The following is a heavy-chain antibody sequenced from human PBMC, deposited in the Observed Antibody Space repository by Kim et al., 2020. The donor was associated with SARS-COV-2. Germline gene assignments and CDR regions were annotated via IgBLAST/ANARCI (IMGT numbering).Heavy chain of an antibody. J-gene: IGHJ4*02. V-gene: IGHV1-3*01. D-gene: IGHD5-12*01. Sequence: KYSQKFQGRVPITRDPSASTAYMELSSLRSEDTAVYYCARGGGPPYYFDYWGQGTLVTVSS. CDR3: ARGGGPPYYFDY.